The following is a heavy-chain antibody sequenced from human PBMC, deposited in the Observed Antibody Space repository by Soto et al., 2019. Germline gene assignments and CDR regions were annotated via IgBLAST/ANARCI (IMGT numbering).Heavy chain of an antibody. J-gene: IGHJ4*02. V-gene: IGHV4-34*01. CDR2: INHSGST. D-gene: IGHD6-13*01. CDR3: ARLLEQQLVPVSLNRDY. Sequence: SETLSLTCAVYGGSFSGYYWSWIRQPPGKGLEWIGEINHSGSTNYNPSLKSRVTISVDTSKNQFSLKLSSVTAADTAVYYCARLLEQQLVPVSLNRDYCGQGTLVTVSS. CDR1: GGSFSGYY.